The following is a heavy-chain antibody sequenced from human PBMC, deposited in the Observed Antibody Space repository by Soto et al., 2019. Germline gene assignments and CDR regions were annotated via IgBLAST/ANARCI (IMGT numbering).Heavy chain of an antibody. Sequence: ASVKVSCKASGYTFTSYAMHWVRQAPGQRLEWMGWINAGNGNTKYSQKFQGRVTITRDTSASTAYMELSSLRSEDTAVYYCARGAGEYYDILTGPRGGERFDYWGQGTLVTVSS. J-gene: IGHJ4*02. CDR3: ARGAGEYYDILTGPRGGERFDY. CDR2: INAGNGNT. V-gene: IGHV1-3*01. D-gene: IGHD3-9*01. CDR1: GYTFTSYA.